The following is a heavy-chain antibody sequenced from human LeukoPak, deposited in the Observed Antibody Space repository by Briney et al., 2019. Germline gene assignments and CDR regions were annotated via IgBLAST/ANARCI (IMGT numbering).Heavy chain of an antibody. J-gene: IGHJ5*02. Sequence: PSETLSLTCTVSGASIISYYWSWIRQPPGKGLEWIGYIYYSGSTNYNPSLKSRATIPVDTPKNQSSLRLSSVTAADTAVYYCARHRYYYDSSGYYYQPWGQGTLVTVSS. CDR3: ARHRYYYDSSGYYYQP. D-gene: IGHD3-22*01. CDR2: IYYSGST. V-gene: IGHV4-59*01. CDR1: GASIISYY.